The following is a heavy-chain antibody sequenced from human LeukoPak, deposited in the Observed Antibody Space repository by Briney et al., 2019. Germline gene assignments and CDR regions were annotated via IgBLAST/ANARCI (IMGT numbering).Heavy chain of an antibody. J-gene: IGHJ3*02. Sequence: PGGSLRLSCAASGFTVSSNYMSWVRQAPGKGLEWVSVIYSGGSTYYADSVKGRFTISRDNSKNTLYLQMNSLRAEDTAVYYCARLQSSGYYLKSGAFDIWSQGTMVTVSS. CDR2: IYSGGST. CDR1: GFTVSSNY. V-gene: IGHV3-53*01. D-gene: IGHD3-22*01. CDR3: ARLQSSGYYLKSGAFDI.